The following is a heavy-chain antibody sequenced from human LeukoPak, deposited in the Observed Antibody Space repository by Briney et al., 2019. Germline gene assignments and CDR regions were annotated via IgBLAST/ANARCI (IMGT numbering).Heavy chain of an antibody. D-gene: IGHD3-16*01. Sequence: TGGSLRLSCAASGFSFSDDFMSWIRQAPGAGLEYLAIINPDGSVKSCVDSVRGRFTISRDNTKNSVYLQMDSLRVEDTAIYYCTRDYNYHTFDIWGQGTMVTVSS. J-gene: IGHJ3*02. CDR3: TRDYNYHTFDI. CDR1: GFSFSDDF. V-gene: IGHV3-7*01. CDR2: INPDGSVK.